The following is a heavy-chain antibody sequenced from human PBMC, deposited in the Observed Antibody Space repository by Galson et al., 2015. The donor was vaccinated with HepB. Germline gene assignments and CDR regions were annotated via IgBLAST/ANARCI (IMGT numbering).Heavy chain of an antibody. J-gene: IGHJ6*02. V-gene: IGHV6-1*01. D-gene: IGHD6-13*01. Sequence: CAISGDSVSSNSAAWNWIRQSPSRGLEWLGRTYYRSKWYNDYAVSVKSRITINPDTSKNQFSLQLNSVTPEDTAVYYCARWNVVAAAGRGYYYYYGMDVWGQGTTVTVS. CDR3: ARWNVVAAAGRGYYYYYGMDV. CDR1: GDSVSSNSAA. CDR2: TYYRSKWYN.